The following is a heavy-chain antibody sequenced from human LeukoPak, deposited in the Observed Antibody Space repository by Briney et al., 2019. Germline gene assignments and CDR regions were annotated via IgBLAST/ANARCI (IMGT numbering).Heavy chain of an antibody. CDR1: GFTFSSYG. CDR3: ARELRGTHYFDY. Sequence: PGGSLRLSCAASGFTFSSYGMSWVRQAPGKGLEWVANIKQDGSDKYYVDSVKGRFTISRDNAKNSLYLQMNSLRAEDTAVYYCARELRGTHYFDYWGQGTLVTVSS. V-gene: IGHV3-7*01. J-gene: IGHJ4*02. CDR2: IKQDGSDK. D-gene: IGHD1-1*01.